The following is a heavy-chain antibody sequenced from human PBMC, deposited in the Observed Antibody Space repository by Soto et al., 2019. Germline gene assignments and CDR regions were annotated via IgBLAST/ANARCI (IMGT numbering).Heavy chain of an antibody. J-gene: IGHJ4*02. CDR2: ISYDGSNK. CDR3: AKDLLSRHVERPAAFDY. V-gene: IGHV3-30*18. CDR1: GFTFSSYG. Sequence: GGSLRLSCAASGFTFSSYGMHWVRQAPGKGLEWVAVISYDGSNKYYADSVKGRFTISRDNSKNTLYLQMNSLRAEDTAVYYCAKDLLSRHVERPAAFDYWGQGTLVTVSS. D-gene: IGHD1-1*01.